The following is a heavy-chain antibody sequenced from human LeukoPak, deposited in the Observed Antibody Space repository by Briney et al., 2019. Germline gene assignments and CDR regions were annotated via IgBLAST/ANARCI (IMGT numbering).Heavy chain of an antibody. J-gene: IGHJ4*02. CDR2: IYYSGTT. Sequence: SETLSLTCTVSGGSISSYYWSWIRQPRGKGLEWIGYIYYSGTTNYNPSLKSRVTISVDTSENQFSLKPSSVTAADTAVYYCARGVYIAAAQYGYWGQGTLVTVSS. V-gene: IGHV4-59*01. CDR3: ARGVYIAAAQYGY. D-gene: IGHD6-13*01. CDR1: GGSISSYY.